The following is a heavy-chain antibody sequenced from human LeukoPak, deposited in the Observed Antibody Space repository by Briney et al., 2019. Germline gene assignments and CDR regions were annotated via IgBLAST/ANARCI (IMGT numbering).Heavy chain of an antibody. Sequence: SETLSLTCTVSGDSISSTYYYWVWIRQPPGKGLEWIGSIYYGGETYYNPSLRSRVTISLDTSKNQFSLSLNSVTATDTAVYYCARRSHCDVGSCPPVWGQGTTVTVSS. V-gene: IGHV4-39*01. CDR1: GDSISSTYYY. D-gene: IGHD1-26*01. J-gene: IGHJ6*02. CDR2: IYYGGET. CDR3: ARRSHCDVGSCPPV.